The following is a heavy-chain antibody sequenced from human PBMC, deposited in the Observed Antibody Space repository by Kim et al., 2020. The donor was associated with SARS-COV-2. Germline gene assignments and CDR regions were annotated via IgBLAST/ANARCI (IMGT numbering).Heavy chain of an antibody. CDR3: ASCNWVGNVLRYFDWFGAASYFDY. CDR2: INPIFGTA. V-gene: IGHV1-69*13. Sequence: SVKVSCKASGGTFSSYAISWVRQAPGQGLEWMGGINPIFGTANYAQKFQGRVTIIADASTSTAYMELSSLRSVDTAVYYCASCNWVGNVLRYFDWFGAASYFDYWGPGALVTLSS. J-gene: IGHJ4*02. D-gene: IGHD3-9*01. CDR1: GGTFSSYA.